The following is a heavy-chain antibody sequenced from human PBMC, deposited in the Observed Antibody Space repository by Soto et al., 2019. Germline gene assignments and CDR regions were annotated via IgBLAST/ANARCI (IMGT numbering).Heavy chain of an antibody. V-gene: IGHV1-69*08. J-gene: IGHJ6*02. CDR2: VIPIFGIP. Sequence: QVQLVQSGAEVKKPGSSVKVSCKASGGTISRYSITWVRQAPGHGLEWIGRVIPIFGIPTYAQKFQGRVKINADEATSTAYLELSSLRSDDTAVYYCAREDRDRETGLVPAAIDGMDVWGQGTTVTVSS. CDR1: GGTISRYS. D-gene: IGHD2-2*01. CDR3: AREDRDRETGLVPAAIDGMDV.